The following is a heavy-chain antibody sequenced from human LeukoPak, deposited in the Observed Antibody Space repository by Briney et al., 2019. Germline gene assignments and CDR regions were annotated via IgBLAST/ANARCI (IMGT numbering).Heavy chain of an antibody. V-gene: IGHV3-48*01. CDR2: ISSSSSTI. CDR1: GFTFSSYE. J-gene: IGHJ6*03. CDR3: ARSIGGTMVRGVIDYYYYMDV. D-gene: IGHD3-10*01. Sequence: GGSLRLSCAASGFTFSSYEMNWVRQAPGKGLEWVSYISSSSSTIYYADSVKGRFTISRDNAKNSLYLQMNSLRAEDTAVYYCARSIGGTMVRGVIDYYYYMDVWGKGTTVTVSS.